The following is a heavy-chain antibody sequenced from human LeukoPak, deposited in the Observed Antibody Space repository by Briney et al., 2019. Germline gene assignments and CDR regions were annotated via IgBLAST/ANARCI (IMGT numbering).Heavy chain of an antibody. V-gene: IGHV4-30-4*01. D-gene: IGHD3-22*01. Sequence: SETLSLTCTVSGGSISSGDYYWSWIRQPPGKGLEWIAYMYYSGSTYYNPSLKSRVTMSADSSKNQLSLKLSSVTAADTAVYYCARPYYYDSRIDPWGQGILVTVSS. CDR2: MYYSGST. CDR3: ARPYYYDSRIDP. J-gene: IGHJ5*02. CDR1: GGSISSGDYY.